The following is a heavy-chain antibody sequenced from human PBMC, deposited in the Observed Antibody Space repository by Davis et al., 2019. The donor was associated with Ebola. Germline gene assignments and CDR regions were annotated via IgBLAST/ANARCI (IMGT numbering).Heavy chain of an antibody. Sequence: PGGSLRLSCVASGFTFSSYEMNWVRQAPGKGLEWLSYISSDITTIYYTDSVKGRFTVSRDNARNSMYLQMNGLRAEDTAIYYCAKGSQFYYYMDVWGKGTTVTASS. V-gene: IGHV3-48*03. D-gene: IGHD2-15*01. CDR2: ISSDITTI. CDR3: AKGSQFYYYMDV. J-gene: IGHJ6*03. CDR1: GFTFSSYE.